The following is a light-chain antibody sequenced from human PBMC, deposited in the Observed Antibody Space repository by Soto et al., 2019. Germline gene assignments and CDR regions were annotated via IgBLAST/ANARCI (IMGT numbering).Light chain of an antibody. J-gene: IGKJ2*01. CDR1: QSVTNNN. Sequence: EIVLTQSPGTLSLSPGERVTLSCRASQSVTNNNLAWFQQKPGQAPRLLIHAASTRAVGFPVRFSGGGSGTDFTLAISRLAPEDFAVYYCHQYGNGAYTFGQGTKVEMK. V-gene: IGKV3-20*01. CDR3: HQYGNGAYT. CDR2: AAS.